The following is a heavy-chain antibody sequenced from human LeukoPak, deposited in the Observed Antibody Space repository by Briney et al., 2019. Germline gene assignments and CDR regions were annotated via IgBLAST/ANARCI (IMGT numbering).Heavy chain of an antibody. V-gene: IGHV1-18*01. Sequence: ASVTVSCKASGYTFTSYGISWVRQAPGQGLEWMGWISAYNGNTNYAQKLQGRVTMTTDTSTSTAYMELRSLRSDDTAVYYCALGGDYYDSSGYYYWGQGTLVTVSS. CDR3: ALGGDYYDSSGYYY. CDR2: ISAYNGNT. D-gene: IGHD3-22*01. J-gene: IGHJ4*02. CDR1: GYTFTSYG.